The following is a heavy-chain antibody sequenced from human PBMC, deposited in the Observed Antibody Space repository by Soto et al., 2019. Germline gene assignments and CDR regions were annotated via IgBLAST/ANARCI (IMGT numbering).Heavy chain of an antibody. Sequence: ASVKVSCKASGYTFTSYGISWVRQAPGQGLEWMGWISAYNGNTNYAQKLQGRVTMTTDTSTSTAYMELRSLRSDDTAVYYCARGPFRLEWLESASFFDYWGQGTLVTVSS. CDR2: ISAYNGNT. J-gene: IGHJ4*02. CDR3: ARGPFRLEWLESASFFDY. V-gene: IGHV1-18*01. CDR1: GYTFTSYG. D-gene: IGHD3-3*01.